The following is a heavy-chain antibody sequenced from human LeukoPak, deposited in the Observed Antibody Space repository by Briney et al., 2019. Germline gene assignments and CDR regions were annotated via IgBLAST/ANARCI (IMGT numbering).Heavy chain of an antibody. V-gene: IGHV4-34*01. D-gene: IGHD1-26*01. CDR2: INHSGST. J-gene: IGHJ4*02. CDR3: ARATLRLLIDY. Sequence: SETLSLTCAVYGGSFSGHYWSWIRQPPGKGLEWIGEINHSGSTNYNPSLKSRVTISVDTSKNQFSLKLSSVTAADTAVYYCARATLRLLIDYWGQGTLVTVSS. CDR1: GGSFSGHY.